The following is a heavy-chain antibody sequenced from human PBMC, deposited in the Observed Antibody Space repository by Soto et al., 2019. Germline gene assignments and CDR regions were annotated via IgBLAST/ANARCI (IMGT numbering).Heavy chain of an antibody. J-gene: IGHJ6*03. D-gene: IGHD4-4*01. Sequence: EVQLLESGGGLVQPGGSLRLSCAASGFTFSSYAMSWVRQAPGKGLEWVSAISGSGGSTYYADSVKGRFTISRDNYKNPLVLQISSLRAEDAPVYYCPKGSADYRNKPERDDYYIDVWCKGTTVTVSS. CDR2: ISGSGGST. CDR3: PKGSADYRNKPERDDYYIDV. CDR1: GFTFSSYA. V-gene: IGHV3-23*01.